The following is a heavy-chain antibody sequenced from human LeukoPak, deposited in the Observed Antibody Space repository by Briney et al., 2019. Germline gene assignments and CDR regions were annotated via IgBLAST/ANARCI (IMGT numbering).Heavy chain of an antibody. D-gene: IGHD6-19*01. CDR2: ISYDGSNK. Sequence: SGRSLRLSCAASGFTFSSYGMHWVRQAPGKGLEWVAVISYDGSNKYYADSVKGRFTISRDNAKNSLYLQMNSLRAEDTAVYYCASAPAYSSGWYSDYWGQGTLVTVSS. CDR1: GFTFSSYG. J-gene: IGHJ4*02. CDR3: ASAPAYSSGWYSDY. V-gene: IGHV3-30*03.